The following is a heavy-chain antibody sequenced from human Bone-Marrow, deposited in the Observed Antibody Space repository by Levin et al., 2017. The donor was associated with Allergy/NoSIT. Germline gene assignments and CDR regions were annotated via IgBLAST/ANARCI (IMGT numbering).Heavy chain of an antibody. D-gene: IGHD3-3*01. V-gene: IGHV3-23*01. CDR1: GFTFGNYA. CDR3: AKLGGGEFWSGPR. J-gene: IGHJ4*02. CDR2: ISPSGDTT. Sequence: GGSLRLSCEVSGFTFGNYAMSWVRQAPGKGLEWVSSISPSGDTTYYADSVKGRFTISRDNSKSSFYLQMNSLRGEDTALYYCAKLGGGEFWSGPRWGQGTLVTVSS.